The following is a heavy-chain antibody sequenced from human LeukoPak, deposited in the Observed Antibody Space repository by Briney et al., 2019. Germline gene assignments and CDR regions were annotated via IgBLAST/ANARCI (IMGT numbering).Heavy chain of an antibody. CDR1: GFTFSSNY. J-gene: IGHJ4*02. CDR2: IYSGGDT. Sequence: PGGSLRLSCAASGFTFSSNYMSWVRQAPGKGLEWVSVIYSGGDTYYADSVKGRFTISRDNSKNTLYLQVNSLRAEDTAVYYCARHSYAGYYFDYWGQGTLVTVSS. D-gene: IGHD3-16*01. CDR3: ARHSYAGYYFDY. V-gene: IGHV3-53*01.